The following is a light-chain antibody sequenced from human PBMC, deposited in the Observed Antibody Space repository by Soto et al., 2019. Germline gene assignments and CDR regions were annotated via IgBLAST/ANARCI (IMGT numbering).Light chain of an antibody. V-gene: IGLV2-14*01. Sequence: LAKPASVSGSPGQSVTISCTGNSSDVGGYNYVSWYQQHPGKAPKLMIYDVSNRPSGVSNRFSGSKSGNTASLTISGLQAEDEADYYCSSYTSSSRYVFGTGTKVTVL. CDR1: SSDVGGYNY. CDR3: SSYTSSSRYV. CDR2: DVS. J-gene: IGLJ1*01.